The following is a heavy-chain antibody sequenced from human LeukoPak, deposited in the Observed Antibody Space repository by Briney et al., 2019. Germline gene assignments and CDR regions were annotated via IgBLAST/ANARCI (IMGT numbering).Heavy chain of an antibody. CDR1: GYSVPSNSAA. CDR3: ARDRKPGSGWHSNWFDP. J-gene: IGHJ5*02. V-gene: IGHV6-1*01. D-gene: IGHD6-19*01. CDR2: TYYRSKWYN. Sequence: SQTVSLTCAISGYSVPSNSAAWNWIRQSPSRGLECLASTYYRSKWYNDYAVSVKSRITINPDTPKNQFSLQLNSVPPEDAAVYYCARDRKPGSGWHSNWFDPWGQGTPVTVSS.